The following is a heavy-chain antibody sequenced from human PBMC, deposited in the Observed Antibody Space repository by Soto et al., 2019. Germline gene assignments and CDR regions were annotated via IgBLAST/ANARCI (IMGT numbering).Heavy chain of an antibody. V-gene: IGHV1-69*01. CDR2: IIPMFGTA. Sequence: QVQLVQSGAEVKKPGSSVKVSCKASGDTFSNFGISWVRQAPGQGLEWMGGIIPMFGTANYAQKFQGRVTITADESKITDYMELSSLRSEDTAVYYCTRDRDYSAYDPAGQYYYGMDVWGQGTTVTVSS. CDR1: GDTFSNFG. D-gene: IGHD5-12*01. CDR3: TRDRDYSAYDPAGQYYYGMDV. J-gene: IGHJ6*02.